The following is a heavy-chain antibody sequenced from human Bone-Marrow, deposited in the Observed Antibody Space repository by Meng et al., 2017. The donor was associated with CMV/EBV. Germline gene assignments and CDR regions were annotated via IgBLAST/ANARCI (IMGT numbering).Heavy chain of an antibody. Sequence: SETLSLTCAVYGGSFSGYYWSWIRQPPGKGLEWIGYIYYSGSTNYNPSLKSRVTMSVDTSKNQFSLKLSSVTAADTAVYYCARGYDILTSLWGQGTLVTVSS. D-gene: IGHD3-9*01. V-gene: IGHV4-59*01. J-gene: IGHJ1*01. CDR3: ARGYDILTSL. CDR1: GGSFSGYY. CDR2: IYYSGST.